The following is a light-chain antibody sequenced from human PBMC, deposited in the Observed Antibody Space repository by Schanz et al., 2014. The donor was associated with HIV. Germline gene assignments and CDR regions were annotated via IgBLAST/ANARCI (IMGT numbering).Light chain of an antibody. V-gene: IGLV1-44*01. J-gene: IGLJ2*01. CDR3: ATWDISLNGPV. CDR2: SNN. Sequence: QSVLTQPPSASGTPGQRVTISCSGSRSNIGSNYLYWYQQLPGTAPRLLIYSNNERPSGVPDRFSGSKSGTSASLVISGLQSEDEADYYCATWDISLNGPVFGGGTKLTVL. CDR1: RSNIGSNY.